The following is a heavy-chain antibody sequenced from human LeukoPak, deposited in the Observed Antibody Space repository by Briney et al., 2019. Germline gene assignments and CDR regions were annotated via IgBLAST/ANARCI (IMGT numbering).Heavy chain of an antibody. CDR3: AGGRRRSSITMIVVVIHNPIYFDY. CDR2: INHSGST. J-gene: IGHJ4*02. V-gene: IGHV4-34*01. CDR1: GGSFSGYY. D-gene: IGHD3-22*01. Sequence: SETLSLTCAVYGGSFSGYYWSWIRQPPGKGLEWIGEINHSGSTNYNPSLKSRVTISVDTSKNQFSLKLSSVTAADTAVYYCAGGRRRSSITMIVVVIHNPIYFDYWGQGTLVTVSS.